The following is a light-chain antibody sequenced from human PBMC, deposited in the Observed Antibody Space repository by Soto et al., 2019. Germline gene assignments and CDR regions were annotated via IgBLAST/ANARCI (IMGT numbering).Light chain of an antibody. CDR2: EGS. Sequence: QSVLTQPASVSGSPGQSITISCPGTSCDVGSYNLVSWYQQHPGKAPKLMIYEGSKRPSGVSNRFSGSKSGNTASLTISGLQAEDEADYYCCSYAGSSTPYVFGIGTQVTVL. V-gene: IGLV2-23*01. CDR1: SCDVGSYNL. J-gene: IGLJ1*01. CDR3: CSYAGSSTPYV.